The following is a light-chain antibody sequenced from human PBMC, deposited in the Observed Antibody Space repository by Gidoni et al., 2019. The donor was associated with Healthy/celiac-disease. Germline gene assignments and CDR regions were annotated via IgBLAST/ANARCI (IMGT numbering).Light chain of an antibody. J-gene: IGKJ4*01. CDR3: QQRSNWPLT. Sequence: IVLTQSPATLSLSPGESATLSCRSSQSVSSYLAWYQQKPGQAPRLLIYDASNRATGIPARFSGSGSGTDFTLTISSLEPEDFAVYYCQQRSNWPLTFXGXTKVEIK. V-gene: IGKV3-11*01. CDR2: DAS. CDR1: QSVSSY.